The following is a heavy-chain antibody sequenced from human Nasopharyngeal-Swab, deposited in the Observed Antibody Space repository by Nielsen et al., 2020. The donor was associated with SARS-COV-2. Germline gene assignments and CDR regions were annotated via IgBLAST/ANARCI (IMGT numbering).Heavy chain of an antibody. Sequence: SCTVSGGSISSGSYYWSWIRQPAGKGLEWIGRIYTSGSTNHNPSLKSRVTISVDTSKNQFSLKLSSVTAADTAVYYCARTSVPAHMDVWGKGTTVTVSS. V-gene: IGHV4-61*02. D-gene: IGHD2-2*01. CDR1: GGSISSGSYY. CDR3: ARTSVPAHMDV. J-gene: IGHJ6*03. CDR2: IYTSGST.